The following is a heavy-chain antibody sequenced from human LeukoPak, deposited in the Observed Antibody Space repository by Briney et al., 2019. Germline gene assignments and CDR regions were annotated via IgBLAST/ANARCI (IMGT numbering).Heavy chain of an antibody. J-gene: IGHJ5*02. D-gene: IGHD6-13*01. CDR1: GYKLTNNW. CDR2: IYPGYSDA. V-gene: IGHV5-51*01. Sequence: DSLKICCSIAGYKLTNNWIGLVRQGPGKGLEWMGLIYPGYSDAKYSPSFQGQVTLSVDASISTAYLQLSGLRASDTAIYYCVRFALTSSLDHWGQGTLVTVSS. CDR3: VRFALTSSLDH.